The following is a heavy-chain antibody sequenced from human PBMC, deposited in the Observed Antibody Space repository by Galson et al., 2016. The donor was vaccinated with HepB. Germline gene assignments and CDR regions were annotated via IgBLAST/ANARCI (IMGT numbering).Heavy chain of an antibody. CDR3: ARRTDF. D-gene: IGHD2-2*01. CDR2: IYYSGST. V-gene: IGHV4-30-4*01. Sequence: SLSLTCTVSGGSISSGDYYWTWIRQPPGKGLEWIGYIYYSGSTYYNPSLKSRVSISVDTSKNQFTLKVRSVTAADTAMYYCARRTDFWGQGTLVTVSS. CDR1: GGSISSGDYY. J-gene: IGHJ4*02.